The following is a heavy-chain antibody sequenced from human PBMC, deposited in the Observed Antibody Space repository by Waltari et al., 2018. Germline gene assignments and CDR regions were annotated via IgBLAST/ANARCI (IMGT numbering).Heavy chain of an antibody. CDR1: GYSISSGYY. Sequence: QVQLQESGPGLVKPSETLSLTCTVSGYSISSGYYWGWIRQPPGKGLEWIGSIYHRGSRHYNPALKSRVTRSGDTSKNQFSLKLSSVTAADTAVYYCARDTANQHIVVVIAISHPNWFDPWGQGTLVTVSS. J-gene: IGHJ5*02. V-gene: IGHV4-38-2*02. CDR2: IYHRGSR. D-gene: IGHD2-21*01. CDR3: ARDTANQHIVVVIAISHPNWFDP.